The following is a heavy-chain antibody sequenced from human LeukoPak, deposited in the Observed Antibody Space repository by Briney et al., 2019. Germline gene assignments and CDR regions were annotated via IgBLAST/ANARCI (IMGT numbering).Heavy chain of an antibody. CDR1: DDSITMYY. CDR3: ARRDGYNSGNTDY. D-gene: IGHD5-24*01. J-gene: IGHJ4*02. CDR2: VDHTGST. V-gene: IGHV4-59*12. Sequence: SETLSLTCSVSDDSITMYYWTWIRQPPGKGLEWIGYVDHTGSTNYNPSLKGRVTISVDTSKNQFSLKLSSVTAADTAVYYCARRDGYNSGNTDYWGQGTLVTVSS.